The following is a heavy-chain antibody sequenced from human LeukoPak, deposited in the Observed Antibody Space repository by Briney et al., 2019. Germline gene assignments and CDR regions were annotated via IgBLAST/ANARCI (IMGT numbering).Heavy chain of an antibody. CDR1: GLTFSSYA. J-gene: IGHJ4*02. CDR2: ISYDGSNK. V-gene: IGHV3-30-3*01. CDR3: ARDSGSYYSTFDY. Sequence: PGGSLRLSCAASGLTFSSYAMHWVRQAPGKGLEWVAVISYDGSNKYYADSVKGRFTISRDNSKNTLYLQMNSLRAEDTAVYYCARDSGSYYSTFDYWGQGTLVTVSS. D-gene: IGHD3-10*01.